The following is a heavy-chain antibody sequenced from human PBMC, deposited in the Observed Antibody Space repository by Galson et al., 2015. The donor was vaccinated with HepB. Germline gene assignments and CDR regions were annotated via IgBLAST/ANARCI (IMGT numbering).Heavy chain of an antibody. CDR2: IKQDGSEK. Sequence: SLRLSCAASGFTFSSYWMSWVRQAPGKGLEWVANIKQDGSEKYYVDSVKGRFTISRDNAKNSLYLQMNSLRAEDTAVYYCARHDSSGYSGWARGSYFDYWGQGTLVTVSS. J-gene: IGHJ4*02. D-gene: IGHD3-22*01. CDR1: GFTFSSYW. V-gene: IGHV3-7*03. CDR3: ARHDSSGYSGWARGSYFDY.